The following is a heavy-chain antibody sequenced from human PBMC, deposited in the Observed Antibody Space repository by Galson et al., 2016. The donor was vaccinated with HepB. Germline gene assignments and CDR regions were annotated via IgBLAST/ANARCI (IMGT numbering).Heavy chain of an antibody. CDR3: ARGSSSGCSY. J-gene: IGHJ4*02. CDR1: GYTFTGYF. V-gene: IGHV1-46*01. D-gene: IGHD3-22*01. CDR2: IDSSGGST. Sequence: SVKVSCKASGYTFTGYFIYWVRQAPGQGLEWMGLIDSSGGSTNYAQQFQGRVTMTRDTSTSTVYMELSSLISEDTAVYYCARGSSSGCSYWGQGTLALVSS.